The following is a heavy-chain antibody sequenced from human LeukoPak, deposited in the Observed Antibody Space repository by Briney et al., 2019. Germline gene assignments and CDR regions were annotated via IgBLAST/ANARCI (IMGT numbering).Heavy chain of an antibody. V-gene: IGHV3-7*01. Sequence: GGSLRLSCAASGFTFSAHWMSWVRQAPGKGLEWVANINQGGTEEQYVNSVKGRFTISRDNVKSSLYLQMNRLRAEDTAVYYCAGGYYWDRWGQGTLVTVSS. CDR2: INQGGTEE. CDR1: GFTFSAHW. CDR3: AGGYYWDR. D-gene: IGHD3-22*01. J-gene: IGHJ5*02.